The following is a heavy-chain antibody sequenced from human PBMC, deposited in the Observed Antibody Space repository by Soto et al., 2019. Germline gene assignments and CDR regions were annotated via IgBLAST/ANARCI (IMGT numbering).Heavy chain of an antibody. CDR1: GGTFSSYA. D-gene: IGHD5-12*01. CDR2: IIPIFGTA. J-gene: IGHJ4*02. CDR3: ASDRRGLVAKTLYYFDY. Sequence: SVKVSCKASGGTFSSYAISWVRQAPGQGLEWMGGIIPIFGTANYAQKFQGRVTITADESTSTAYMELSSLRSEDTAVYYCASDRRGLVAKTLYYFDYWGQGTLVTVSS. V-gene: IGHV1-69*13.